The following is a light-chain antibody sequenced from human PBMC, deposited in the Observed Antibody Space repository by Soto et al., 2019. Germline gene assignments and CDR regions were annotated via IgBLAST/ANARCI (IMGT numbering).Light chain of an antibody. J-gene: IGKJ4*01. CDR1: QGITNY. Sequence: DIQMTQSPSSLSASVGDRVTITCRASQGITNYLAWYQQKPGKVPKVLIYAASTLHSGVPSRFSGSGSGTDFTLTISSLQPEDVATYYCQNYNSAPQVTFGGGTKVDIK. V-gene: IGKV1-27*01. CDR2: AAS. CDR3: QNYNSAPQVT.